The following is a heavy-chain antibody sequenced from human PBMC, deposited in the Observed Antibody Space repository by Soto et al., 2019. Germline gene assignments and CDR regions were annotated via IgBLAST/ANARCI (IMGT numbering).Heavy chain of an antibody. CDR3: ARCGTLWYRTNWFDP. J-gene: IGHJ5*02. CDR1: GFVFSSYA. Sequence: TGGSLRLSCAASGFVFSSYAMSWVRQAPGKGLEWVSSIGVSGGNTYYADSVKGRFTISRDNSKNTLFLQMNNVRAEDTAVYFCARCGTLWYRTNWFDPWGLGTLVTVS. V-gene: IGHV3-23*01. CDR2: IGVSGGNT. D-gene: IGHD1-26*01.